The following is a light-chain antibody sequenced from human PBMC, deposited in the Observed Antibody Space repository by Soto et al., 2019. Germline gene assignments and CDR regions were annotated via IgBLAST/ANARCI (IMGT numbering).Light chain of an antibody. Sequence: QSVLTQPPSVSGAPGQRVTISCTGSSSDIGAGYDVHWYQQLPGTAPKLLIFANSNRPSGVPDRFSGSKSGTAASLAITGLQPEDEADYYCQSYDSSLSGRIFGTGTKLTVL. J-gene: IGLJ1*01. V-gene: IGLV1-40*01. CDR2: ANS. CDR1: SSDIGAGYD. CDR3: QSYDSSLSGRI.